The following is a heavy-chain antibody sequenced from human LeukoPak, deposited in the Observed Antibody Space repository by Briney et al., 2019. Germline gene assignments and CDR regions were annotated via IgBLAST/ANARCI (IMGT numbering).Heavy chain of an antibody. CDR3: AREIAVAGTSSWFDP. CDR1: GFTFSSYG. CDR2: ISYDGSNK. Sequence: GGSLRLSCAASGFTFSSYGMHWVRQAPGKGLEGVAVISYDGSNKYYADSVKGRFTISRDNSKNTLYLQMNSLRAEDTAVYYCAREIAVAGTSSWFDPWGQGTLVTVSS. D-gene: IGHD6-19*01. V-gene: IGHV3-30*03. J-gene: IGHJ5*02.